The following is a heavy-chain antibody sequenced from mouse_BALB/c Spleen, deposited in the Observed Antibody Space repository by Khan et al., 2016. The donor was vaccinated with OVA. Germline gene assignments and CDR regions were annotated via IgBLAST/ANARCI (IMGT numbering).Heavy chain of an antibody. V-gene: IGHV2-9*02. Sequence: QVQLKESGPGLVAPSQSLSITCTVSGFSLTNYGVHWVRQPPREGLEWLGVIWAGGSTNYNSALMSRLSISKDNSKSQVFLKMNSLQTNDTAMYYCARPYYGSGWFAYWGQGTLVTVSA. D-gene: IGHD1-1*01. J-gene: IGHJ3*01. CDR2: IWAGGST. CDR3: ARPYYGSGWFAY. CDR1: GFSLTNYG.